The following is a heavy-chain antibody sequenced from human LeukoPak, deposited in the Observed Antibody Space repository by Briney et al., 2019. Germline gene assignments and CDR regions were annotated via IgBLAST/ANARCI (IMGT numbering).Heavy chain of an antibody. Sequence: ASVKVSCKASGYTFTSYDINWVRQATGQGLEWMGWMNPNSGGTNYAQKLQGRVTMTTDTSTSTAYMELRSLRSDDTAVYYCARGLWGYCSGGSCSSNWFDPWGQGTLVTVSS. V-gene: IGHV1-18*01. CDR2: MNPNSGGT. CDR3: ARGLWGYCSGGSCSSNWFDP. CDR1: GYTFTSYD. D-gene: IGHD2-15*01. J-gene: IGHJ5*02.